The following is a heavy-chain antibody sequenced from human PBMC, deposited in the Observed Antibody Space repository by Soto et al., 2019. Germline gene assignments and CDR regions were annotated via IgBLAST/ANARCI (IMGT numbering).Heavy chain of an antibody. CDR2: ISGSGGST. V-gene: IGHV3-23*01. CDR1: GFTFSSYA. J-gene: IGHJ4*02. CDR3: AKGAEGLGYCSGVSGFPLDY. Sequence: EVQLLESGGGLVQPGGSLRLSCAASGFTFSSYAMSWVRQAPGKGLEWGSAISGSGGSTYYADSVKGRFTISRDNSKNNLYRQMNSLRAEDTAVYYCAKGAEGLGYCSGVSGFPLDYWGQGTLVTVSS. D-gene: IGHD2-15*01.